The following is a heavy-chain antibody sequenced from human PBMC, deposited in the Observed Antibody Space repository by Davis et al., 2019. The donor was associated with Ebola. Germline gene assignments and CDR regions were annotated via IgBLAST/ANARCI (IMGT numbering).Heavy chain of an antibody. CDR3: ASIHQVRAQNTFDI. J-gene: IGHJ3*02. Sequence: PSETLSLTCAVYGESLTGYYWSWIRQSPGKGLEWFGEINHRGSTTYNPSLESRVTISIDTSKNQFSLKVRSVTAADTAVYYCASIHQVRAQNTFDIWGQGTSVTVSP. CDR2: INHRGST. CDR1: GESLTGYY. V-gene: IGHV4-34*01. D-gene: IGHD2/OR15-2a*01.